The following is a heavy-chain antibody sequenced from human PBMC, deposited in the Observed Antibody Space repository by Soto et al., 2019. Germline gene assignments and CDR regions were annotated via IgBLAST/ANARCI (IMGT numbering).Heavy chain of an antibody. CDR3: ARDNSIAARPNYFDY. D-gene: IGHD6-6*01. V-gene: IGHV3-21*01. J-gene: IGHJ4*02. Sequence: EVQLVESGGGLVKPGGSLRLSCAASGFTFSSYSMNWVRQAPGKGLEWVSSISSSSSYIYYADSVKGRFTISRDNAKNSLYLQMNSLRAEDTAVYYCARDNSIAARPNYFDYWGQGTLVTVSS. CDR1: GFTFSSYS. CDR2: ISSSSSYI.